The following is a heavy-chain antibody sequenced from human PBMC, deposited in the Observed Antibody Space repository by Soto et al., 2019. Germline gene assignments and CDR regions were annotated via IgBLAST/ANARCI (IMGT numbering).Heavy chain of an antibody. Sequence: QVQLVQSGADVKKPGSSVKVSCKTSGGPFGSSAISWVRQAPAQGLEWMGEIIPVFDKANYAQNFQGRLTITADEPTGTVFMQLSSLRSEYPAVYFCARLRRDWGDAFDLWGLGTFVTVSS. J-gene: IGHJ3*01. CDR1: GGPFGSSA. CDR3: ARLRRDWGDAFDL. D-gene: IGHD3-16*01. V-gene: IGHV1-69*01. CDR2: IIPVFDKA.